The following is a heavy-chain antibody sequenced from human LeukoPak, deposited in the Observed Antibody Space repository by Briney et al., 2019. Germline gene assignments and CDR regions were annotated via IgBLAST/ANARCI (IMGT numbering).Heavy chain of an antibody. Sequence: PSETLSLTCAVYGGSFSGYYWSWLRQPPGKGLEWIGEINHSGSTNYNPSLKSRVTISVDTSKNQFSLKLSSVTAADTAVYYCARDSYSYGSGSFDYWGQGTLVTVSS. CDR2: INHSGST. CDR1: GGSFSGYY. CDR3: ARDSYSYGSGSFDY. D-gene: IGHD5-18*01. V-gene: IGHV4-34*01. J-gene: IGHJ4*02.